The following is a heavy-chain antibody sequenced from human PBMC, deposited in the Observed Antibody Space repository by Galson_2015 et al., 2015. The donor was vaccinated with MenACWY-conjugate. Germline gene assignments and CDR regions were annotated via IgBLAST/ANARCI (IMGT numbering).Heavy chain of an antibody. J-gene: IGHJ6*02. D-gene: IGHD3-22*01. Sequence: SLRLSCAASGFTVSSNYMSWVRQAPGKGLEWVSVIYSGGSTYYADSVKGRFTISRDNSKNTLYLQMNSLRAEDTAVYYCARGVYDSSGYCLCFFYGMYVWRQGTTVTVSS. CDR2: IYSGGST. V-gene: IGHV3-53*01. CDR3: ARGVYDSSGYCLCFFYGMYV. CDR1: GFTVSSNY.